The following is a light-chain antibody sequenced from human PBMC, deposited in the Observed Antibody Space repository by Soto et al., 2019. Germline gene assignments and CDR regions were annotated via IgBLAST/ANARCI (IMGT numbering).Light chain of an antibody. CDR1: QSVSSSY. CDR3: QQYGSSLYT. V-gene: IGKV3-20*01. CDR2: GAS. J-gene: IGKJ2*01. Sequence: EIVLTQSPGTLSLSPGERATLSCRASQSVSSSYLAWYQQKPGQAPRLLIYGASSRATDIPDRFSGSGSGTDFTLTISSLEPEDFAVYYCQQYGSSLYTVGQGTKLEIK.